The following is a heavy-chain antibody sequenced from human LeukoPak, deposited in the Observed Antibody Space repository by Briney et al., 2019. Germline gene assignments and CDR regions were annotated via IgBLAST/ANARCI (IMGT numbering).Heavy chain of an antibody. J-gene: IGHJ6*03. CDR3: ATERLVPAAIPGYYYYYMDV. V-gene: IGHV1-24*01. CDR1: GYTLTELS. D-gene: IGHD2-2*01. Sequence: GASVKVSCKVSGYTLTELSMHWVRQAPGKGLEWMGGFDPEDGETIYAQKFQGRVTMTEDTSTDTAYMELSSLRSEDTAVYYCATERLVPAAIPGYYYYYMDVWGKGTTVTVSS. CDR2: FDPEDGET.